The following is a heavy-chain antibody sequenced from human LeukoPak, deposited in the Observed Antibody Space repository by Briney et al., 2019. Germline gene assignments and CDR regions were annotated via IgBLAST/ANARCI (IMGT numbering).Heavy chain of an antibody. Sequence: SGGSLRLSCAASGFTFSSYEMNWVRQAPGKGLEWVSYISSSSSYIYYADSVKGRFTISRDNAKNSLYLQMNSLRAEDTAVYYCASSPRVSPSSGVIADYWGQGTLVTVSS. D-gene: IGHD3-16*02. J-gene: IGHJ4*02. CDR1: GFTFSSYE. CDR2: ISSSSSYI. V-gene: IGHV3-21*05. CDR3: ASSPRVSPSSGVIADY.